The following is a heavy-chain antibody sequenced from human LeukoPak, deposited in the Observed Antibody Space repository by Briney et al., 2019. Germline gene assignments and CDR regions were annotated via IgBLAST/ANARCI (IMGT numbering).Heavy chain of an antibody. CDR3: ARGYSGYDSHGGFDY. Sequence: TLSLTCTVSGGSISSGGYYWSWIRQHPGKVLEWIGYIYYSGSTYYNPSLKSRVTISVDTSKNQFSLKLSSVTGADTAVYYSARGYSGYDSHGGFDYWGQGTLVTVSS. J-gene: IGHJ4*02. D-gene: IGHD5-12*01. V-gene: IGHV4-31*03. CDR1: GGSISSGGYY. CDR2: IYYSGST.